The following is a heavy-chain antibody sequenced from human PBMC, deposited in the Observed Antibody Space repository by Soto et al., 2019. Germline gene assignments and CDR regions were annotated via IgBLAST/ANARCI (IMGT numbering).Heavy chain of an antibody. V-gene: IGHV3-23*01. J-gene: IGHJ6*02. CDR3: AKGLEMSTPYYGMDV. Sequence: PGGSLRLSCAASGFTFNNYAMSWVRQAPGKGLEWVSAISGSGGNTYYADSVKGRFTISRDNSKNTLYLQMNTLRAEDTAVYYCAKGLEMSTPYYGMDVWGQGTTVTVSS. CDR2: ISGSGGNT. CDR1: GFTFNNYA. D-gene: IGHD4-17*01.